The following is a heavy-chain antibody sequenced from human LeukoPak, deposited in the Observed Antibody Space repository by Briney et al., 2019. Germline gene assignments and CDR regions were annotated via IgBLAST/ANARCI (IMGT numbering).Heavy chain of an antibody. Sequence: PSETLSLTCTVSGGSISSYYWSWIRQPPGKGLEWLGYIYYSGSTNYNPSLKSRVTISVDTSKNQFSLKLSSVTAADTAVFYCARVGFWSGYRAANYYYYMDVWGKGTTVTVSS. D-gene: IGHD3-3*01. CDR3: ARVGFWSGYRAANYYYYMDV. J-gene: IGHJ6*03. CDR2: IYYSGST. V-gene: IGHV4-59*01. CDR1: GGSISSYY.